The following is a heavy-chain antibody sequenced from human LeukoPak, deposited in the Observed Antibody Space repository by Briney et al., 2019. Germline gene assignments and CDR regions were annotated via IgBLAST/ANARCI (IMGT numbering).Heavy chain of an antibody. Sequence: ASVKVSCKASGYTFTGYYMHWVRQAPGQGLEWMGWINPNSGGTNYAQKFQGRVTMTRDTSISTAYMELSRLRSDDTAVYYCARDPSVGAMKFDYWGQGTLVTASS. CDR3: ARDPSVGAMKFDY. CDR2: INPNSGGT. CDR1: GYTFTGYY. V-gene: IGHV1-2*02. J-gene: IGHJ4*02. D-gene: IGHD1-26*01.